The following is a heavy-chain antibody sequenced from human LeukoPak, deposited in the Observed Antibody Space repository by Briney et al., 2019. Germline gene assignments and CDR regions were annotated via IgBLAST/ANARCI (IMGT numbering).Heavy chain of an antibody. Sequence: SETLSLTCTVSGYSISSGYYWGWIRQPPRKGLEWIGSIYYSGSTYYNPSLKSRVTISVDTSKNQFSLKLSSVTAADTAVYYCARSGGYSIAAAGLRYWGQGTLVTVSS. CDR2: IYYSGST. V-gene: IGHV4-38-2*02. CDR3: ARSGGYSIAAAGLRY. CDR1: GYSISSGYY. D-gene: IGHD6-13*01. J-gene: IGHJ4*02.